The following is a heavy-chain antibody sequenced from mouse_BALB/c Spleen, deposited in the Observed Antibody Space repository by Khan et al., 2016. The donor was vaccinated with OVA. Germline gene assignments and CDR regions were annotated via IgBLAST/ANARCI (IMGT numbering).Heavy chain of an antibody. CDR3: ARLEEGLLYYFDY. V-gene: IGHV4-1*02. J-gene: IGHJ2*01. CDR2: INPDSSTI. D-gene: IGHD1-1*01. CDR1: GFDFSRYW. Sequence: EVKLLESGGGLVQPGGSLKFSCAASGFDFSRYWMSWVRQAPGKGLEWIGEINPDSSTINYTPSLKDKFIISRDNAKNTLYLQMSKVRSEDTALYYCARLEEGLLYYFDYWGQGTTLTVSS.